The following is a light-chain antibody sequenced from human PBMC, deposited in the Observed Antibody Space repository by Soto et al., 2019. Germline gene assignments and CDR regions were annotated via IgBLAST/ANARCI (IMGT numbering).Light chain of an antibody. V-gene: IGLV2-8*01. CDR2: EVS. J-gene: IGLJ1*01. CDR3: SSYAGSNNYV. Sequence: QYVLTQPPSASGSPGQSVNISCTGTSSDVGGYNYVSWYQQHPGKAPKLMIYEVSKRPSGVPDRFSASKSGNTASLTVSGLQAEDEADYYCSSYAGSNNYVFGTGTKLTVL. CDR1: SSDVGGYNY.